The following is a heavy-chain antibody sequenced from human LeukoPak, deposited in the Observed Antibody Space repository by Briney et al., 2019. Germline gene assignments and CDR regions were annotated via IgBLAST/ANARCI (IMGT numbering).Heavy chain of an antibody. V-gene: IGHV3-48*03. CDR3: AKLSGGLGGY. J-gene: IGHJ4*02. D-gene: IGHD4-23*01. CDR2: ISSSGSTI. CDR1: GFTFSSYE. Sequence: GGSLRLSCAASGFTFSSYEMNWVRQAPGKGLEWVSYISSSGSTIYYADSVKGRFTISRDNAKNSLYLQMNSLRTEDTALYYCAKLSGGLGGYWGQGTLVTVSS.